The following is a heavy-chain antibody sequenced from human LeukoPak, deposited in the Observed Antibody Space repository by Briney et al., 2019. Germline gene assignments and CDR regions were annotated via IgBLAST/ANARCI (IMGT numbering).Heavy chain of an antibody. D-gene: IGHD3-3*01. CDR2: ISAYNGNT. Sequence: ASVKVSCKASGYTFTSYGISWVRQAPGRGLEWMGWISAYNGNTNYAQKLQGRVTMTTDTPTSTAYMELRSLRSDDTAVYYCAREERITIFGVVRKDGMDVWGQGTTVTVSS. CDR3: AREERITIFGVVRKDGMDV. J-gene: IGHJ6*02. V-gene: IGHV1-18*01. CDR1: GYTFTSYG.